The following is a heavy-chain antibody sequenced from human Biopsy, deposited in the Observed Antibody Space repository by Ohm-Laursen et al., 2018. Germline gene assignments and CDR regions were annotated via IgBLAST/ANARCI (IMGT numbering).Heavy chain of an antibody. J-gene: IGHJ5*01. Sequence: SVRLSCAASGFTFHTYAMNWVRQAPGKGLEWVAHIDVSDYNTYYADSVRGRFTISRDNSKQMVHLEINSLTADDTAVYYCVKQWGGYNFDSWGQGTLVTVSS. D-gene: IGHD1-14*01. CDR3: VKQWGGYNFDS. CDR2: IDVSDYNT. CDR1: GFTFHTYA. V-gene: IGHV3-23*01.